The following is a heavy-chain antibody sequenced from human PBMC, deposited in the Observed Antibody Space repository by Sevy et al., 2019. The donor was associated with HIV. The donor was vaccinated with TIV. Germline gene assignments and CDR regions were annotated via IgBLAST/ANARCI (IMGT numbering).Heavy chain of an antibody. J-gene: IGHJ6*02. Sequence: ASVKVSCKASGYTFTGYYMHWVRQAPGQGLEWMGWINPNSGGTNYAQKFQGRVTMTRDTSISTAYMELSRLRSDDTGVYYCASLALGYCSGGSCYSGGGYYYGMDVWGQGTTVTV. CDR1: GYTFTGYY. CDR2: INPNSGGT. CDR3: ASLALGYCSGGSCYSGGGYYYGMDV. V-gene: IGHV1-2*02. D-gene: IGHD2-15*01.